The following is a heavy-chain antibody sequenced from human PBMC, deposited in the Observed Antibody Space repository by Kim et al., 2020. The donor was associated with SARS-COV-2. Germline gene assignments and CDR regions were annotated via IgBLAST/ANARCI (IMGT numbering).Heavy chain of an antibody. CDR1: GGSISSSNW. CDR2: IYHSGST. CDR3: ARVTLDGLPYGDPESSYFDY. J-gene: IGHJ4*02. D-gene: IGHD4-17*01. Sequence: SETLSLTCAVSGGSISSSNWWSWVRQPPGKGLEWIGEIYHSGSTNYNPSLKSRVTISVDKSKNQFSLKLSSVTAADTAVYYCARVTLDGLPYGDPESSYFDYWGQGTLVTVSS. V-gene: IGHV4-4*02.